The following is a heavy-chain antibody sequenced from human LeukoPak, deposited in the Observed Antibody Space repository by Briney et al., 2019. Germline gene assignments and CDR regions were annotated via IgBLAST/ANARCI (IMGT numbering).Heavy chain of an antibody. CDR3: ARRSGNPSRGWYFDL. V-gene: IGHV4-59*01. CDR1: GGSISSYY. Sequence: SETLSLTCTVSGGSISSYYWSWIRQPPGKGLEWIGYIYYSGSTNYNPSLKGRVTISVDMSKNQFSLKLSSVTAADTAVYYCARRSGNPSRGWYFDLWGRGTLVTVSS. CDR2: IYYSGST. J-gene: IGHJ2*01. D-gene: IGHD2-15*01.